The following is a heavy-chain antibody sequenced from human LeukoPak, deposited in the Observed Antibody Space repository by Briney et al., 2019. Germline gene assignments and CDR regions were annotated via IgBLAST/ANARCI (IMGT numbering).Heavy chain of an antibody. CDR2: IYYSGST. CDR1: GGSISSYY. CDR3: VFQRVAPYYYYGMDV. V-gene: IGHV4-59*05. D-gene: IGHD2-21*01. Sequence: SETLSLTCTVSGGSISSYYWSWIRQPAGKGLEWIGRIYYSGSTYYNPSLKSRVTISVDTSKNQFSLKLSSVTAADTAVYYCVFQRVAPYYYYGMDVWGQGTTVTVSS. J-gene: IGHJ6*02.